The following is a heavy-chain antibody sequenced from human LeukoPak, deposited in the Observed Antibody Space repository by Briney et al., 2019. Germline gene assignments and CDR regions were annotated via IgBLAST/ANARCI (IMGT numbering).Heavy chain of an antibody. CDR3: TRASYPRYYDFWSGYYVSYYYYMDV. Sequence: GGSLRLSCTASGFTCGDYAMSWFRQAPGKGLKWVGFIRSKAYGGTTEYASSVKGRFTISRDDSKSIAYLQMNSLKTEDTAVYYCTRASYPRYYDFWSGYYVSYYYYMDVWGKGTTVTVSS. CDR2: IRSKAYGGTT. CDR1: GFTCGDYA. V-gene: IGHV3-49*03. D-gene: IGHD3-3*01. J-gene: IGHJ6*03.